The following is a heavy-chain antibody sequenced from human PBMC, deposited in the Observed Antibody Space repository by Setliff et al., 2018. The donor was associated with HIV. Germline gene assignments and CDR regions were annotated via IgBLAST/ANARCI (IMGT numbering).Heavy chain of an antibody. CDR3: ARVKTSPVLASSGYYSKGDADY. D-gene: IGHD3-22*01. CDR1: GYSFTSYG. J-gene: IGHJ4*02. CDR2: INPSGGST. V-gene: IGHV1-46*01. Sequence: ASVKVSCKASGYSFTSYGLSWVRQAPGQGLEWMGRINPSGGSTSYAQKFQGRVTMTRDTSTSTVYMELSRLRSDGTAVYYCARVKTSPVLASSGYYSKGDADYWGQGTLVTVSS.